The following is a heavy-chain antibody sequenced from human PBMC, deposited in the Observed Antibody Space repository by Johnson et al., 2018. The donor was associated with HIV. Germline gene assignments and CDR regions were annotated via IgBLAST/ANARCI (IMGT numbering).Heavy chain of an antibody. D-gene: IGHD1-26*01. J-gene: IGHJ3*02. Sequence: VQLVESGGGVVRPGGSLRLSCAGSGFTFDDYDLSWVRQAPGKGLEWVSGITGNVGSPGYADSVKGRFPISRDNAKNSLYLRMCGLRAEDTAFYYCARAVGGSYGGAFDIWGHGTVVTVAS. CDR1: GFTFDDYD. CDR3: ARAVGGSYGGAFDI. V-gene: IGHV3-20*04. CDR2: ITGNVGSP.